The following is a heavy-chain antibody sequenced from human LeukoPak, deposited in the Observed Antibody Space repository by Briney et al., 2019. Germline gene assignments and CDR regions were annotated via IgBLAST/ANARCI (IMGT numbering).Heavy chain of an antibody. CDR2: TSSDLNVK. Sequence: QTGGSLRLSCAASGFTFRNYVIHWVRQAPGKGLEWVAVTSSDLNVKLYADSVKGRFTISRDNSRSTLYLQMNSLRPEDTAIYYCAREGYYVSGSPPSLYFDSWGQGTLVTVSS. D-gene: IGHD3-10*01. J-gene: IGHJ4*02. CDR3: AREGYYVSGSPPSLYFDS. CDR1: GFTFRNYV. V-gene: IGHV3-30-3*01.